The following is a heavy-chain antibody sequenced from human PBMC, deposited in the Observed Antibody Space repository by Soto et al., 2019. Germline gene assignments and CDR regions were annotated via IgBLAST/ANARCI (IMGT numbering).Heavy chain of an antibody. J-gene: IGHJ4*02. CDR2: IQQDGSEK. CDR1: RFTFSTDW. Sequence: EVQLVESGGGLVQPGGSLRLSCAASRFTFSTDWMSWVRQAPGKGLEWVANIQQDGSEKYYVDSVKGRFTISRDNAKNSLYLQMNSLRAEDTAVYYCARGGRIRASGWFDYWGQGTLVTVSS. CDR3: ARGGRIRASGWFDY. D-gene: IGHD6-19*01. V-gene: IGHV3-7*03.